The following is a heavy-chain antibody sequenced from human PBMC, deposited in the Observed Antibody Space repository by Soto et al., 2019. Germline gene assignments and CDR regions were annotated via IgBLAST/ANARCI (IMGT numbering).Heavy chain of an antibody. CDR3: ARVHRNPPGIAVAGKYGMDV. V-gene: IGHV1-46*01. D-gene: IGHD6-19*01. J-gene: IGHJ6*02. Sequence: ASAMVSCTASGYTFTSSYMHWVRQAPGQGLEWRGIINPSGGSTSYAQKFQGRVTMTRDTSTSTVYMELSSLRSEDTAVYYCARVHRNPPGIAVAGKYGMDVWGQGTTVTVSS. CDR2: INPSGGST. CDR1: GYTFTSSY.